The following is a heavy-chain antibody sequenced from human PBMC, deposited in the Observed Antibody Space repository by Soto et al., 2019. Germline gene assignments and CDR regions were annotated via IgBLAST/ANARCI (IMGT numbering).Heavy chain of an antibody. D-gene: IGHD6-19*01. CDR1: VFTFSSYW. J-gene: IGHJ4*02. V-gene: IGHV3-7*01. Sequence: GGALRLSCEASVFTFSSYWMSWVRQAPGKGLEWVANVRQDGSQKFLVDSVKGRFTISRDNAKNSMYLQMNSLRAEDTAVYYCVRDGCSGWHFDSWGQGTLVTVSS. CDR3: VRDGCSGWHFDS. CDR2: VRQDGSQK.